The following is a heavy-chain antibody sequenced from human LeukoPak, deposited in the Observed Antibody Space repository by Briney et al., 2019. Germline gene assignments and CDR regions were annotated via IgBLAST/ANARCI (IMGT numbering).Heavy chain of an antibody. CDR2: IWYDGSKE. Sequence: GGSLRLSCSASGFTFSAYGMHWVRQAPGKGLEWVAVIWYDGSKEFYADSVKGRFSISRDDSKNTLHLQMNSLRAEDTAMYYCVRDGGAGIDYWGQGTLVTVYS. V-gene: IGHV3-33*01. CDR1: GFTFSAYG. CDR3: VRDGGAGIDY. D-gene: IGHD6-19*01. J-gene: IGHJ4*02.